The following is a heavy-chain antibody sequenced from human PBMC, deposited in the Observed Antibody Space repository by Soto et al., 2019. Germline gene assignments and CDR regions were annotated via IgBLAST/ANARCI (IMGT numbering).Heavy chain of an antibody. CDR1: GSTFSDYY. CDR2: ISSRGSAT. V-gene: IGHV3-11*01. D-gene: IGHD1-26*01. CDR3: ARDPGRWDTDY. J-gene: IGHJ4*02. Sequence: KPGGSLRLSCAASGSTFSDYYMSWIRQAPGKGLEWVSYISSRGSATYYADSVKGRFTISRDNAKNSLSLQMNSLRAEDTAVYYCARDPGRWDTDYWGQGILVTVSS.